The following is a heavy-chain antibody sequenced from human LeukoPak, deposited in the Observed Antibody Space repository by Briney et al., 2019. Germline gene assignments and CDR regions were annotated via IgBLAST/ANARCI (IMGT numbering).Heavy chain of an antibody. D-gene: IGHD3-3*02. CDR1: GGSFSGYY. CDR2: MHYSGDT. CDR3: ARKSIYGYHAFDV. V-gene: IGHV4-34*01. Sequence: SETLSLTCAVYGGSFSGYYWSWIRQPPGKGLEWIASMHYSGDTRYNPSLNSRLTVSVDTSKNQFSLRLTSVTAADTAVYYCARKSIYGYHAFDVWGQGAVTVVSS. J-gene: IGHJ3*01.